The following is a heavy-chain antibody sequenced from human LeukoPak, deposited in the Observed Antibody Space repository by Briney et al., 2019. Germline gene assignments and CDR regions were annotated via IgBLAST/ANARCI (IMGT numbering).Heavy chain of an antibody. CDR1: GGTISSSSDY. Sequence: SETLSLTCTVSGGTISSSSDYWGWIRQPPGKGLEWIGEINHSGSTNYNPSLKSRVTISVDTSKNQFSLKLSSVTAADTAVYYCARGKQWLVRRYFDYWGQGTLVTVSS. CDR3: ARGKQWLVRRYFDY. J-gene: IGHJ4*02. CDR2: INHSGST. D-gene: IGHD6-19*01. V-gene: IGHV4-39*07.